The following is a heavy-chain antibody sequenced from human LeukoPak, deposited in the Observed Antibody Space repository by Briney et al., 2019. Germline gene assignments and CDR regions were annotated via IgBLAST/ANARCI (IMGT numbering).Heavy chain of an antibody. D-gene: IGHD5-24*01. J-gene: IGHJ6*03. CDR2: IYYSGST. CDR1: GGSISSSSYY. V-gene: IGHV4-39*07. CDR3: ARGWRDGPYYYYMDV. Sequence: SETLSLTCTVSGGSISSSSYYWGWIRQPPGKGLEWIGSIYYSGSTYYNPSLKSRVTISVDTSKNQFSLKLSSVTAADTAVYYCARGWRDGPYYYYMDVWGKGTTVTVSS.